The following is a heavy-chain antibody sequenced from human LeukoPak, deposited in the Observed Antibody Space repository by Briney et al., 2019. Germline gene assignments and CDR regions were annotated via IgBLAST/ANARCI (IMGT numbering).Heavy chain of an antibody. J-gene: IGHJ3*02. CDR2: INPSGGST. CDR1: GGTFSSYA. CDR3: ARALGDAFEI. V-gene: IGHV1-46*01. Sequence: ASVKVSCKASGGTFSSYAISWVRQAPGQGLEWMGIINPSGGSTSYAQKFQGRVTMTRDTSTSTVYMELSSLRSEDTAVYYCARALGDAFEIWGQGTMVTVSS.